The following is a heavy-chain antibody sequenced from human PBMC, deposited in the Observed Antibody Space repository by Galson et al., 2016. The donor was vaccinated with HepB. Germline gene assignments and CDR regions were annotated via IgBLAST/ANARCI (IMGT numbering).Heavy chain of an antibody. CDR3: ARDPGDGYNLPYDY. CDR2: INPSFGST. Sequence: SVKVSCKASGYTFTRYYMHWVRQAPGQGLEWMGIINPSFGSTSYAQKFQGRVTTTRDTSTSTVYMEVSSLRSEDTAVYYCARDPGDGYNLPYDYWGQGTLVTVSS. D-gene: IGHD5-24*01. V-gene: IGHV1-46*01. CDR1: GYTFTRYY. J-gene: IGHJ4*02.